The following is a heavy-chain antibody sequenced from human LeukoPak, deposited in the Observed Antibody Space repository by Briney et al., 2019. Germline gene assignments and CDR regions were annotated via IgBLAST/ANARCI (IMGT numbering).Heavy chain of an antibody. CDR3: ARGRAPGYYFDY. V-gene: IGHV3-21*01. CDR1: GFTFSSYS. Sequence: PGGSLRLSCAASGFTFSSYSMNWVRQAPGKGLEWVSSISSSSSYIYYADSVKGRFTTSRDNAKNSLYLQMNSLRAEDTAVYYCARGRAPGYYFDYWGQGTLVTVSS. CDR2: ISSSSSYI. J-gene: IGHJ4*02.